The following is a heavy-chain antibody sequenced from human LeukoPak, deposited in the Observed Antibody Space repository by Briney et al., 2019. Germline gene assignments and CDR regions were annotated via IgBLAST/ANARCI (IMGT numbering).Heavy chain of an antibody. CDR1: AFTFSSYS. D-gene: IGHD2-2*02. CDR3: ARARFPGSTSRDTTDY. J-gene: IGHJ4*02. Sequence: GGSLRLSCAASAFTFSSYSMNWVRQAPGKGLEWVSSISSSGSYIYYADSVKGRFTISRDNAKNSLYLQMNSLRAEDTAVYYCARARFPGSTSRDTTDYWGQGTLVTVSS. CDR2: ISSSGSYI. V-gene: IGHV3-21*01.